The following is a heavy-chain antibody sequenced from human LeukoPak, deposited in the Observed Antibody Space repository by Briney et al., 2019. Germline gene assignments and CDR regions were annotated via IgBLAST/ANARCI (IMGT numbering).Heavy chain of an antibody. CDR3: ARPVWSHSYYYGMDV. CDR2: IIPIFGTA. CDR1: GGTFSSYA. V-gene: IGHV1-69*13. D-gene: IGHD2-8*02. Sequence: ASVKVSCKASGGTFSSYAITWVRQAPGQGIEWMGGIIPIFGTANYAQKFQGRVTITADESTSTAYMELSSLRSEDTAVYYCARPVWSHSYYYGMDVWGKGTTVTVSS. J-gene: IGHJ6*04.